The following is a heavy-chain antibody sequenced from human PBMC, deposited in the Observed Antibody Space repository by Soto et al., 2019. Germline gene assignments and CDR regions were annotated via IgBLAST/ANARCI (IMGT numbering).Heavy chain of an antibody. D-gene: IGHD1-7*01. CDR3: ARGGRNWNYLGAHFDP. Sequence: QVQLVQSGAEVKKPGSSVKVSCKASGGTFSSYAISWVRQAPGQGLEWMGGIIPIFGTANYAQKFQGRVTITADKSTSTAYMELSSLRSEDTAVYYCARGGRNWNYLGAHFDPWGQGTLVTVSS. CDR1: GGTFSSYA. CDR2: IIPIFGTA. J-gene: IGHJ5*02. V-gene: IGHV1-69*06.